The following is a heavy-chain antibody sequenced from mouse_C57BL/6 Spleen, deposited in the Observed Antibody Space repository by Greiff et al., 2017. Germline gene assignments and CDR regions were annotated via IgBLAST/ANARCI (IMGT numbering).Heavy chain of an antibody. V-gene: IGHV1-50*01. CDR3: ARAETTAYYFDY. Sequence: VQLQQPGAELVKPGASVKLSCKASGYTFTSYWMQWVKQRPGQGLEWIGEIDPSDSYTNYNQKFKGKATLTVDTSSSTAYMQLSSLTSEDSAVYYCARAETTAYYFDYWGQGTTLTVSS. D-gene: IGHD1-2*01. CDR2: IDPSDSYT. CDR1: GYTFTSYW. J-gene: IGHJ2*01.